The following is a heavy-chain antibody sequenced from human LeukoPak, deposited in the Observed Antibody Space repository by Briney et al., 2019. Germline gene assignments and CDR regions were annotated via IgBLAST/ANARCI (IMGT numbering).Heavy chain of an antibody. V-gene: IGHV1-8*01. CDR3: AGGIAPTDYDEYFQH. D-gene: IGHD4-17*01. CDR2: MNTNSSNT. Sequence: ASVKVSCKASGSTFTSYDINWARLATGQGLEWMGWMNTNSSNTGYAQKFQGRVTMTRNTSISTAYMELSRLRAEDTAVYYCAGGIAPTDYDEYFQHWGQGTLVTVSS. J-gene: IGHJ1*01. CDR1: GSTFTSYD.